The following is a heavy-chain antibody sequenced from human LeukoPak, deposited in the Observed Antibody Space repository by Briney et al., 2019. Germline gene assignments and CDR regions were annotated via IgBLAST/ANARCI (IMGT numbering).Heavy chain of an antibody. CDR3: ARVGDHYHWYLDL. V-gene: IGHV3-53*01. J-gene: IGHJ2*01. D-gene: IGHD3-10*01. CDR2: LYSGDST. Sequence: GGSLRLSCAASGFTLSTKYMNWVRQAPGKGLEWVSILYSGDSTYYADSVKGRFIVSRDNSKNTLYLQMNALRADDTAVYYCARVGDHYHWYLDLWGRGTLVTVSS. CDR1: GFTLSTKY.